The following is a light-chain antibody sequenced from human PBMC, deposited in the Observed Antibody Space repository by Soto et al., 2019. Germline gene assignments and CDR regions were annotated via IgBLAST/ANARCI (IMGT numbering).Light chain of an antibody. J-gene: IGLJ2*01. Sequence: QSALTQPASVSGSPGQSITISCTGSSSDVGGYNYVSWYQNHPGTAPKLMIYEVSNRPSGVSNRFSGSKSGNTASLTISGLQAEYEADYYCSSYTSSSARVFGGGTKLTVL. CDR3: SSYTSSSARV. CDR1: SSDVGGYNY. V-gene: IGLV2-14*01. CDR2: EVS.